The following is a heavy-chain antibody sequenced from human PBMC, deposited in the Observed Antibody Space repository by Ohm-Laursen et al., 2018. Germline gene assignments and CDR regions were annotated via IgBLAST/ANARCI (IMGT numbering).Heavy chain of an antibody. D-gene: IGHD3-22*01. CDR2: IWYDGSNK. CDR3: ARETQYYDSSGYYSYYYYYYGMDV. CDR1: GFTFSGYA. Sequence: SLRLSCAASGFTFSGYAMSWVRQAPGKGLEWVAVIWYDGSNKYYADSVKGRFTISRDNSKNTLYLQMNSLRAEDTAVYYCARETQYYDSSGYYSYYYYYYGMDVWGQGTTVTVSS. V-gene: IGHV3-33*08. J-gene: IGHJ6*02.